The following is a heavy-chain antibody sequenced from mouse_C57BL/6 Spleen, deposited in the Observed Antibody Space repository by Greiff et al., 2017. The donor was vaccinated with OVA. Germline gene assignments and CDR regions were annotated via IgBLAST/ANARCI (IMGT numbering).Heavy chain of an antibody. D-gene: IGHD3-2*02. J-gene: IGHJ2*01. CDR3: ARKGGAQATGFDY. CDR1: GYTFTSYW. V-gene: IGHV1-52*01. Sequence: QVQLQQPGAELVRPGSSVKLSCKASGYTFTSYWMHWVKQRPIPGLEWIGNIDPSDSETHYNQKFKDKATLTVDKSSSTAYMQLSSLTSEDSAVSDCARKGGAQATGFDYWGQGTTLTVSS. CDR2: IDPSDSET.